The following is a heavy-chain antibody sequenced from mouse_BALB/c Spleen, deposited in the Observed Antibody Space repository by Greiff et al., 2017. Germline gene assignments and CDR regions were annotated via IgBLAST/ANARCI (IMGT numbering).Heavy chain of an antibody. Sequence: QVQLKESGAELMKPGASVKISCKATGYTFSSYWIEWVKQRPGHGLEWIGEILPGSGSTNYNEKFKGKATFTADTSSNTAYMQLSSLTSEDSAVYYCASGAITTVVDYWGQGTTLTVSS. V-gene: IGHV1-9*01. CDR3: ASGAITTVVDY. D-gene: IGHD1-1*01. CDR1: GYTFSSYW. J-gene: IGHJ2*01. CDR2: ILPGSGST.